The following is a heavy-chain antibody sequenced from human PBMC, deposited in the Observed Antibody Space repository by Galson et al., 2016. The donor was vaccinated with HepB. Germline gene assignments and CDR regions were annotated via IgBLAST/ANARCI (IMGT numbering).Heavy chain of an antibody. Sequence: SVKVSCKASGGTFSSYAISWVRQAPGQGLEWMGGIIPIFGTANYAQKFQGRVTITADESTSTAYMELSSLRSEDTAVYYCGGGSYGDYEKLDYYYYIMDVWGQGTTVTVSS. CDR2: IIPIFGTA. J-gene: IGHJ6*02. V-gene: IGHV1-69*13. D-gene: IGHD4-17*01. CDR3: GGGSYGDYEKLDYYYYIMDV. CDR1: GGTFSSYA.